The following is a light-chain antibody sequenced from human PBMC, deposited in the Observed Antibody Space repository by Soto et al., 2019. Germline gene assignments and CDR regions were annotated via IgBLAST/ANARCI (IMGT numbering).Light chain of an antibody. Sequence: DIQMTQSPSSLSASVGVRVTIICRASQSVSTRLAWYQQNPGKAPKGLIYDASSWAGGVPSRFTGSGSGTEFTLTSNSLHRDDFATYYCQQYSVYWTFGQGTKVEIK. J-gene: IGKJ1*01. CDR1: QSVSTR. V-gene: IGKV1-5*02. CDR2: DAS. CDR3: QQYSVYWT.